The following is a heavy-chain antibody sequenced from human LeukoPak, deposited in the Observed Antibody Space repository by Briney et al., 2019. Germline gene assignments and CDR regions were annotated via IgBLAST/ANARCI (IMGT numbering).Heavy chain of an antibody. CDR2: INPNSGGT. Sequence: ASVKVSCKASGYTFTGYYMHWVRQAPGQGLEWMGWINPNSGGTNYAQKFQGRVTMTRDTSISTAYMELSRLRSDDTAVYYCARDIPRGATTRVVYYYYMDVWGKGTTVTISS. D-gene: IGHD1-1*01. V-gene: IGHV1-2*02. CDR1: GYTFTGYY. CDR3: ARDIPRGATTRVVYYYYMDV. J-gene: IGHJ6*03.